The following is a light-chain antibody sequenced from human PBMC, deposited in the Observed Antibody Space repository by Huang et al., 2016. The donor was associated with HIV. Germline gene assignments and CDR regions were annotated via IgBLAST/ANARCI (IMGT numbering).Light chain of an antibody. Sequence: EIVLTQSPGTLSLSPGERVTLSCRASQSVSSSHLAWYQQKPGQAPRLLIYKSFRRAAGIPDRFSGSGSGTDFTLTISRLEPEDFAVYYCQHYDNSLLTFGGGAKLEIK. V-gene: IGKV3-20*01. CDR1: QSVSSSH. CDR3: QHYDNSLLT. CDR2: KSF. J-gene: IGKJ4*01.